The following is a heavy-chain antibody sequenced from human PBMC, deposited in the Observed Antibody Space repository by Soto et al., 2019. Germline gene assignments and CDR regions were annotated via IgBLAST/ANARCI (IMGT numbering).Heavy chain of an antibody. D-gene: IGHD6-13*01. Sequence: GGSLRLSCAASGFTFSNDWMSWVRQAPGKGLEWVGRIKSKTDGGTTDYATPVKGRFTISRDDSKNMLYLQMNSLKTEDSAVYYCTTDPTLIAAAGTNYYSYGMDVWGQGTTVTVSS. J-gene: IGHJ6*02. V-gene: IGHV3-15*01. CDR1: GFTFSNDW. CDR3: TTDPTLIAAAGTNYYSYGMDV. CDR2: IKSKTDGGTT.